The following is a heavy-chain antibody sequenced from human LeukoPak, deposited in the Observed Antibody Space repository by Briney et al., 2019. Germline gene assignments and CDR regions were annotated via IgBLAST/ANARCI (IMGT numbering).Heavy chain of an antibody. CDR1: GFTFSSYW. J-gene: IGHJ4*02. Sequence: GGSLRLSCAASGFTFSSYWMHWVRQAPGKGLEWVAVIWYDGSNKYYADSVKGRFTISRDNSKNTLYLQMNSLRAEDTAVYYCAKGIGYYYGSGGDYWGQGTLVTVSS. CDR2: IWYDGSNK. D-gene: IGHD3-10*01. V-gene: IGHV3-33*06. CDR3: AKGIGYYYGSGGDY.